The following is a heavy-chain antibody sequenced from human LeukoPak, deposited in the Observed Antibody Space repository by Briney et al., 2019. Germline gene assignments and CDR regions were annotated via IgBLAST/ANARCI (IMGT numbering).Heavy chain of an antibody. V-gene: IGHV3-13*01. CDR3: ARVRDYALDY. CDR2: IGTAGDT. D-gene: IGHD4-17*01. J-gene: IGHJ4*02. Sequence: GGSLRLSCAASGFTFSSYDMHWVRQATGKGLEWASAIGTAGDTYYPGSVKGRLTISRENAKNSLYLQMNSLRAGDTAVYYCARVRDYALDYWGQGTLVTVSS. CDR1: GFTFSSYD.